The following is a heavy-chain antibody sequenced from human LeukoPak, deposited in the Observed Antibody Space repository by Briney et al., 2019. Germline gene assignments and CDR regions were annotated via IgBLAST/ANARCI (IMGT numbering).Heavy chain of an antibody. CDR3: ARSHSGWQGHNNWFDP. CDR2: IYYSGST. D-gene: IGHD6-19*01. Sequence: PSETLSLTCTVSGGSISSSSYYWGWIRQPPGKGLEWIGSIYYSGSTYYNPSLKSRVTISVDTSKNQFSLKFTSVTAADTAVYYCARSHSGWQGHNNWFDPWGQGTLVTVSS. J-gene: IGHJ5*02. CDR1: GGSISSSSYY. V-gene: IGHV4-39*07.